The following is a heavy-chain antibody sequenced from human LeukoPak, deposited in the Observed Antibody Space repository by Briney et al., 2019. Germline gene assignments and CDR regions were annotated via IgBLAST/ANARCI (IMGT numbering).Heavy chain of an antibody. CDR3: ARLTYSRAIV. J-gene: IGHJ4*02. D-gene: IGHD6-13*01. V-gene: IGHV4-39*07. Sequence: PSETLSLTCTVSGGSISSSSYYWGWIRQPPGKGLEWIGSIYYSGSTYYNPSLKSRVTISVDTSKNQFSLKLSSVTAADTAVYYCARLTYSRAIVWGQGTLVTVSS. CDR1: GGSISSSSYY. CDR2: IYYSGST.